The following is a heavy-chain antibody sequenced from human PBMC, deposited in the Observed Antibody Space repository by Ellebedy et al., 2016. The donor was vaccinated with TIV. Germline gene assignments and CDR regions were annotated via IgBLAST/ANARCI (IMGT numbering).Heavy chain of an antibody. Sequence: GGSLRLXXAASGFTFSTYWMSWVRQAPGKGLEWVANINQGGSETYYVDSVKGRFTMSRDNAKNSLYLQMNSLRAEDTAVYYCARDKIVGATYFDYWGQGTLVTVSS. V-gene: IGHV3-7*01. CDR1: GFTFSTYW. J-gene: IGHJ4*02. CDR2: INQGGSET. D-gene: IGHD1-26*01. CDR3: ARDKIVGATYFDY.